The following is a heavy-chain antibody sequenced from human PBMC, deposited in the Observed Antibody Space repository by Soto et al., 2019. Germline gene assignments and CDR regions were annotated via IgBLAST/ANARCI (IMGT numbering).Heavy chain of an antibody. V-gene: IGHV3-23*01. J-gene: IGHJ5*02. CDR2: ISGSDSST. CDR3: ARTRGYCIFYSYDDHRDQHSFPTRRSFDP. D-gene: IGHD2-15*01. CDR1: GFTFSSYA. Sequence: GGSLRLSCAASGFTFSSYAMNWVRQAPGKGLEWVSVISGSDSSTYYADSVKGRFTISRDNSKNTLYVQMNSLRAEDTAVYYCARTRGYCIFYSYDDHRDQHSFPTRRSFDP.